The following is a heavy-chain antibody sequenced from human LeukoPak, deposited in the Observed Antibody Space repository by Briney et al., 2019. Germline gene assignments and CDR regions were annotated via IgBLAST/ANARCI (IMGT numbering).Heavy chain of an antibody. D-gene: IGHD5-18*01. J-gene: IGHJ4*02. Sequence: ASVKVSCKASEYTFTDYYIHWIRQAPGQGLEWLGRISPNTGGTDHAQEFRDKITMTRDTSISTAYIELSRLISDDTAVYYCARGGRSGYRYFDYWGQGTLVTVSS. V-gene: IGHV1-2*06. CDR3: ARGGRSGYRYFDY. CDR1: EYTFTDYY. CDR2: ISPNTGGT.